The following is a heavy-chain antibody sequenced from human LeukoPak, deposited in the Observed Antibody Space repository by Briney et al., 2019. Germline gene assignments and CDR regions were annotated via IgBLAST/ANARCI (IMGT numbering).Heavy chain of an antibody. V-gene: IGHV1-8*01. J-gene: IGHJ4*02. D-gene: IGHD3-10*01. CDR3: ARKTDGSGNFDY. CDR2: MNPNSGNT. CDR1: GYTFTSYD. Sequence: ASVKVSCKASGYTFTSYDINWVRQATGQGLEWMGWMNPNSGNTGYAQKFQGRVTMTRNTSISTAYMELSSLRSEDTAVYYCARKTDGSGNFDYWGQGTLVTVSS.